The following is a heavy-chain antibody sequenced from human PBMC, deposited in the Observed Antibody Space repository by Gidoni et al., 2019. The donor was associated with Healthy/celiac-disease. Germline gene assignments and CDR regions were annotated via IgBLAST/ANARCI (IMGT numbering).Heavy chain of an antibody. J-gene: IGHJ4*02. CDR2: ISYAGSNI. CDR1: GLTFSSYG. V-gene: IGHV3-30*03. D-gene: IGHD2-15*01. Sequence: QVQLVESGGVVVQPGRSLRLSCAASGLTFSSYGMHWIRQAPGKGLEWFAVISYAGSNIYYADSVKGRFTLSRDNSMNALYLQMNSLRAEDTAVYYCAMGYCSGGSCYSFDYWGQGTLVTVSS. CDR3: AMGYCSGGSCYSFDY.